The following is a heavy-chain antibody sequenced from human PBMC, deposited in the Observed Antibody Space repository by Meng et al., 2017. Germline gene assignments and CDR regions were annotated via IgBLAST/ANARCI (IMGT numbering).Heavy chain of an antibody. CDR2: INSDGSST. Sequence: VRLVEAGGGLVQPGGSLRLSCAASGFTFSSYWMHWVRQAPGKGLVWVSRINSDGSSTSYADSVKGRFTISRDNAKNTLYLQMNSRRAEDTAVYYCARVSQTGDLTRGLDYWGQGTLVTVSS. V-gene: IGHV3-74*01. CDR1: GFTFSSYW. CDR3: ARVSQTGDLTRGLDY. D-gene: IGHD7-27*01. J-gene: IGHJ4*02.